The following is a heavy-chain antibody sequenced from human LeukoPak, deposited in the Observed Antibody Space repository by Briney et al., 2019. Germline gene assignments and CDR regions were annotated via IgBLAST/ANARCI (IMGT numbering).Heavy chain of an antibody. D-gene: IGHD3-3*01. CDR2: ISAYNGNT. Sequence: GASVKVSCKASGYTFTSYGISWVRQAPGQGLEWMGWISAYNGNTNYAQKLQGRVTMTTDTSTSTAYMELRSLRSDDTAVYYCARGHYDFWSGYYTPQGGAFDIWGQGTMVTVSS. CDR1: GYTFTSYG. J-gene: IGHJ3*02. CDR3: ARGHYDFWSGYYTPQGGAFDI. V-gene: IGHV1-18*01.